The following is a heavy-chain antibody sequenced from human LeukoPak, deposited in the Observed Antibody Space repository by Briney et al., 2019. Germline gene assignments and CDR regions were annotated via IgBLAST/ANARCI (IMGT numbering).Heavy chain of an antibody. D-gene: IGHD4-23*01. V-gene: IGHV1-46*01. J-gene: IGHJ5*02. Sequence: ASVKVSCKASGYTFTSYYMHWVRQAPGQGLEWMGIINPSGGSTSYAQKFQGRVTMIRDMSTSTDYMELSSLRSEDTAVYYCARDNSVEDTAWWFVPWGQGTLVTVSS. CDR3: ARDNSVEDTAWWFVP. CDR1: GYTFTSYY. CDR2: INPSGGST.